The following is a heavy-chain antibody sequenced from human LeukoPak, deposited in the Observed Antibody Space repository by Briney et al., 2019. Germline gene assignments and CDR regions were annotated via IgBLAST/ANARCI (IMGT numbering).Heavy chain of an antibody. D-gene: IGHD7-27*01. J-gene: IGHJ6*02. CDR3: ATLLTGDGNYYGMDV. CDR2: IYYSGST. CDR1: GGSISSYY. Sequence: KPSETLSLTCTVSGGSISSYYWSWIRQPPGKGLEWIGYIYYSGSTNYNPSLKSRVTISVDTSKNQFSLKLSSATAADTAVYYCATLLTGDGNYYGMDVWGQGTTVTVSS. V-gene: IGHV4-59*01.